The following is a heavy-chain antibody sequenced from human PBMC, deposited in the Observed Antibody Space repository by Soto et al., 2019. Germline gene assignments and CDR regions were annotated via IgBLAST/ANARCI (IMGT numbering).Heavy chain of an antibody. Sequence: QVQLVQSGAEVKKPGASVKVSCRASGYTFINYYIHWVRQAPGQGLEWLAIINPTSGSTNYAQKFQGRVTLTMDTSTSTVYIELSGLRSDDTAVFYCARDLAAGEHWGQGTLVTVSS. CDR1: GYTFINYY. J-gene: IGHJ4*02. D-gene: IGHD6-13*01. CDR2: INPTSGST. CDR3: ARDLAAGEH. V-gene: IGHV1-46*01.